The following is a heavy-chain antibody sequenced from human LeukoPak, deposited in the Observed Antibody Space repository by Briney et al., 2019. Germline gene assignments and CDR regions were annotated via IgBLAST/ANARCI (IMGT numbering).Heavy chain of an antibody. J-gene: IGHJ4*02. CDR2: IYASGST. CDR3: ASTKLGYSSGWH. V-gene: IGHV4-4*07. D-gene: IGHD6-19*01. Sequence: SETLSLTCTVSGASVTSYYWSWIRQPAGKGLEWIGRIYASGSTTYNPSLKSRVTMAVDTSKNQFSLKLNSVTASDTAIYFCASTKLGYSSGWHWGQGTLVTVSS. CDR1: GASVTSYY.